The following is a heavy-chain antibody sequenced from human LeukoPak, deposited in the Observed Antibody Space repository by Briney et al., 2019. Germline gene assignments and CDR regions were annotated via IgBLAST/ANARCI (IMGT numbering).Heavy chain of an antibody. CDR1: GYTFTSYY. V-gene: IGHV1-46*01. Sequence: ASVKVSCKASGYTFTSYYMHWVRQAPGQGLEWMGIINPSGGSISYAQKFQGRVTMTRDTSTSTVYMELSSLRSEDTAVYYCARDVGYSNYALWLVPYYGMDVWGQGTTVTVSS. CDR2: INPSGGSI. J-gene: IGHJ6*02. D-gene: IGHD4-11*01. CDR3: ARDVGYSNYALWLVPYYGMDV.